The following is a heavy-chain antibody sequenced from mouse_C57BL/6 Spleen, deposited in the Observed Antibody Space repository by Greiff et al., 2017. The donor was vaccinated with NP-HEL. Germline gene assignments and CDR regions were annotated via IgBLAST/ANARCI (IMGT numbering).Heavy chain of an antibody. V-gene: IGHV1-55*01. Sequence: QVQLQQPGAELVKPGASVKMSCKASGYTFTSYWITWVKQRPGQGLEWIGDIYPGSGSTNYNEKFKSKATLTVDTSSSTAYMQLSSLTSEDSAVYYCAAYYGSRSSFAYWGQGTLVTVSA. D-gene: IGHD1-1*01. CDR1: GYTFTSYW. J-gene: IGHJ3*01. CDR3: AAYYGSRSSFAY. CDR2: IYPGSGST.